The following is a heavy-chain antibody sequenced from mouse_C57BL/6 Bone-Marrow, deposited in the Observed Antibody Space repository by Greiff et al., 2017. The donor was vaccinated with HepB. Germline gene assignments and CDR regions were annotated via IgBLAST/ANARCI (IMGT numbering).Heavy chain of an antibody. CDR3: TRLSYYYGSSPYYFDY. Sequence: EVMLVESGGGLVQPGGSMKLSCAASGFTFSDAWMDWVRQSPEKGLEWVAEIRNKANNHATYYAESVKGRFTISRDDSKSSVYLQMNSLRAEDTGIYYCTRLSYYYGSSPYYFDYWGQGTTLTVSS. D-gene: IGHD1-1*01. J-gene: IGHJ2*01. V-gene: IGHV6-6*01. CDR2: IRNKANNHAT. CDR1: GFTFSDAW.